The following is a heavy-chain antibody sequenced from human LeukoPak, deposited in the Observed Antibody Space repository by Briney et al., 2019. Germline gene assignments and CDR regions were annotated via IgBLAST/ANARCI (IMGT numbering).Heavy chain of an antibody. CDR1: GFTFSNYW. CDR2: IKQDGTEK. V-gene: IGHV3-7*01. J-gene: IGHJ4*02. D-gene: IGHD4-17*01. Sequence: PGGSLRLSCAASGFTFSNYWMTWVRQAPGKGLEWVANIKQDGTEKYYVDSVKGRFSIFKDNAENSLSLQMNSLTAEDTAVYYCARAQGYDDYDGFEYWGQGTLVTVSS. CDR3: ARAQGYDDYDGFEY.